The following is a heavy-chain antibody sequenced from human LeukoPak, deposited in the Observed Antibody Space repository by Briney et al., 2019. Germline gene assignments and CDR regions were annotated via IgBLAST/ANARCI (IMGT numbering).Heavy chain of an antibody. D-gene: IGHD3-22*01. J-gene: IGHJ3*02. CDR2: IYTSGST. V-gene: IGHV4-59*10. CDR3: ARANYYDSSGYSRGAFDI. Sequence: SETLSLTCAVYGGSFSGYYWSWIRQPAGKGLEWIGRIYTSGSTNYNPSLKSRVTISVGTSKNQFSLKLSSVTAADTAVYYCARANYYDSSGYSRGAFDIWGQGTMVSVSS. CDR1: GGSFSGYY.